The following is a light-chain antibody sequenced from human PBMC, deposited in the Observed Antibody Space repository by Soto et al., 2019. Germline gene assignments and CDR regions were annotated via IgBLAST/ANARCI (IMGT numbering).Light chain of an antibody. CDR1: QTVSSNY. CDR3: QKYNSAPIT. V-gene: IGKV3-20*01. Sequence: EIVLTQSPGTLSLSPGERATLTCRASQTVSSNYLAWFQQRPGQAPRLLISGASSRATGIPDRFSGSGSGTDFTLTISSLQPEDIATYYCQKYNSAPITFGQGTRLEIK. J-gene: IGKJ5*01. CDR2: GAS.